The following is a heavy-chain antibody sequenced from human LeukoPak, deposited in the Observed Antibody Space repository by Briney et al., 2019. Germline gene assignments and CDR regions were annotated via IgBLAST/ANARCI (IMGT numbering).Heavy chain of an antibody. CDR1: GFTFSSYW. J-gene: IGHJ6*02. CDR2: INSGGSST. Sequence: GGSLRLSCAASGFTFSSYWIHWVRQAPGKGLVWVSLINSGGSSTTYADSVKGRFTFSRDNAKNTVYLQKNLQTVEDAAVYFCARGYYYGMDAWGQGTTVIVSS. V-gene: IGHV3-74*01. CDR3: ARGYYYGMDA.